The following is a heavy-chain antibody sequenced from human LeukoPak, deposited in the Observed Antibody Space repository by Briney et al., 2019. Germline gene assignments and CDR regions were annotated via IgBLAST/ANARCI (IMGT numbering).Heavy chain of an antibody. J-gene: IGHJ4*02. CDR1: GGSFSGYY. V-gene: IGHV4-34*01. D-gene: IGHD3-16*01. CDR2: INHSGST. Sequence: SETLSLTCAVYGGSFSGYYWSWIRQPPGKGLEWIGEINHSGSTNYNPSLKSRVTISVDTSKNQFSLKLSSVTAADTAVYYCARGGGYWGQGTLVTVSS. CDR3: ARGGGY.